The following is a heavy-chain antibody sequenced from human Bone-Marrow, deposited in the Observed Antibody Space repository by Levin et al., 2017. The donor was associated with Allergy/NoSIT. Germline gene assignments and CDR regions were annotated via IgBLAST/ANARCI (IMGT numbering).Heavy chain of an antibody. CDR1: GFTFSSSS. Sequence: LSLTCAASGFTFSSSSMNWVRQAPGKGLEWVSSISSSSSYIYYADSVKGRFTISRDNAKNSLYLQMNSLRAEDTAVYYCARVGAARPLDYWGQGTLVTVSS. CDR2: ISSSSSYI. V-gene: IGHV3-21*01. CDR3: ARVGAARPLDY. D-gene: IGHD6-6*01. J-gene: IGHJ4*02.